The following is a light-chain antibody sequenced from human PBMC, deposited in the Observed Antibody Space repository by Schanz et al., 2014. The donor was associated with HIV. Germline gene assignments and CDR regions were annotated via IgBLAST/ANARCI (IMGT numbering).Light chain of an antibody. CDR1: SSNVRVNT. V-gene: IGLV1-47*01. CDR3: AAWDDSLSGPL. CDR2: RNN. J-gene: IGLJ2*01. Sequence: QSVLTQPPSASGTPGQRVTISCSGGSSNVRVNTVNWYQQFPGTAPKLLIYRNNLRPSGVPDRFSGSKSGTSASLAISGLRSADEADYFCAAWDDSLSGPLFGGGTKLTVL.